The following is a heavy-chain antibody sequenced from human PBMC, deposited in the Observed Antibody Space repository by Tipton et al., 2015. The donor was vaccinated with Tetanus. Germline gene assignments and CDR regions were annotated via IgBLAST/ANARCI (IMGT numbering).Heavy chain of an antibody. CDR2: IIPIFGTA. D-gene: IGHD3-22*01. Sequence: QMQLVQSGAEVKKPGSSVKVSCKASGGTFSSYAISWVRQAPGQGLEWMGEIIPIFGTANYAQKFQGRVTITADKSTSTAYMELSSLRSEDTAVYYCARTNTYYYDSSGYYFGYWGQGTLVTVSS. V-gene: IGHV1-69*06. CDR1: GGTFSSYA. J-gene: IGHJ4*02. CDR3: ARTNTYYYDSSGYYFGY.